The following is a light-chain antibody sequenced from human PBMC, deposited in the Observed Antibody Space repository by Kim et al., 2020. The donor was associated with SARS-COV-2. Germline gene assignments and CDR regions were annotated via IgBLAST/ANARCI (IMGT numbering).Light chain of an antibody. CDR2: DAS. V-gene: IGKV1-5*01. CDR1: QSISTS. CDR3: QQYDSYSPWP. J-gene: IGKJ1*01. Sequence: DIQMTQSPSTLSASVGDRVTITCRASQSISTSLAWYQQRPGKVPKLLIYDASSLESGVPSRFSGSGSGTEFTLTISSLQPDDFASYYCQQYDSYSPWPFGQGTKVDIK.